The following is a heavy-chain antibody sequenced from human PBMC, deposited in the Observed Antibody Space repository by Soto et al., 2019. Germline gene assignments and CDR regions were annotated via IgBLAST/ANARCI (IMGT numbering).Heavy chain of an antibody. V-gene: IGHV5-51*01. CDR3: ARHSPSELWFGEFRSLDY. J-gene: IGHJ4*02. Sequence: PGESLKISCKGSGYSFTSYWIGWVRQMPGKGLEWMGIIYPGDSDTRYSPSFQGQVTISADKSISTAYLQWSSLKASDTAMYYCARHSPSELWFGEFRSLDYWGQGTLVTVSS. D-gene: IGHD3-10*01. CDR1: GYSFTSYW. CDR2: IYPGDSDT.